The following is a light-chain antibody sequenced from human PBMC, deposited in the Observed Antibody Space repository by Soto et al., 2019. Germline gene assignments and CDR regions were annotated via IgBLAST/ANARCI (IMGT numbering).Light chain of an antibody. CDR2: AAS. CDR1: QGISNY. Sequence: DFQMTQSPSSLSASVGDRVTITCRASQGISNYLAWYQQKPGKVPKLLISAASTLQSGVPSRFRGSGIGTDFTLTISSLQPEDFAVYYCQEYNSWPVYSFGQGTKLEIK. V-gene: IGKV1-27*01. J-gene: IGKJ2*03. CDR3: QEYNSWPVYS.